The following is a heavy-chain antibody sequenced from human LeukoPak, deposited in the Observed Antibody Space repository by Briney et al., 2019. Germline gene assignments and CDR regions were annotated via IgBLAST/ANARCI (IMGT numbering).Heavy chain of an antibody. CDR2: IYTSGST. CDR1: GGSISSGSYY. V-gene: IGHV4-61*02. Sequence: SQTLSLTCTVSGGSISSGSYYWSWIRQPAGKGLEWIGRIYTSGSTNYNPSLKSRVTISVDTSKNQFSLKLSSETAADTAVYYCAGLELTRIAARPTFYYFDYWGQGTLVTVSS. D-gene: IGHD6-6*01. J-gene: IGHJ4*02. CDR3: AGLELTRIAARPTFYYFDY.